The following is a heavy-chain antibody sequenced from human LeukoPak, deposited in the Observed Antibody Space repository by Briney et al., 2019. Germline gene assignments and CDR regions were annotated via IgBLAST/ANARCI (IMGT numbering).Heavy chain of an antibody. Sequence: PSQTPSLTCTVSGGSISSGDYYWSWIRQPPGKGLEWIGHIYYSGSTYYNPSLKSRVTISVDTSKNQFSLKLSSVTAADTAVYYCAREGYYGSGSYYWFDPWGQGTLVTVSS. D-gene: IGHD3-10*01. V-gene: IGHV4-30-4*01. CDR2: IYYSGST. CDR1: GGSISSGDYY. J-gene: IGHJ5*02. CDR3: AREGYYGSGSYYWFDP.